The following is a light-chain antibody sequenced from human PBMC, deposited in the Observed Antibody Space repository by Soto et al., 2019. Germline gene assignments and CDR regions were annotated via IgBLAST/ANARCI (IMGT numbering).Light chain of an antibody. J-gene: IGKJ1*01. V-gene: IGKV3-20*01. Sequence: EIVLTQSPATLSLSPGERATLSCRASQSVRSYLAWYQQKPGQAPRLLIYGASTRATGIPARFSGSGSGTDFTLTISRLEPEDFAVYYCQQYGSSLTWTFGQGTKVDIK. CDR2: GAS. CDR3: QQYGSSLTWT. CDR1: QSVRSY.